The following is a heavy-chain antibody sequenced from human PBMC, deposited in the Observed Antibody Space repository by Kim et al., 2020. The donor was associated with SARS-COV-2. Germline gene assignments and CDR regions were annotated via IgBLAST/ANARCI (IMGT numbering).Heavy chain of an antibody. CDR1: GGSFSGYY. V-gene: IGHV4-34*01. J-gene: IGHJ3*02. Sequence: SETLSLTCAVYGGSFSGYYWSWIRQPPGKGLEWIGEINHSGSTNYNPSLKSRVTISVDTSKNQFSLKLSSVTAADTAVYYCARRAYCGGDCYSGAFDIWGQGTMVTVSS. CDR3: ARRAYCGGDCYSGAFDI. CDR2: INHSGST. D-gene: IGHD2-21*02.